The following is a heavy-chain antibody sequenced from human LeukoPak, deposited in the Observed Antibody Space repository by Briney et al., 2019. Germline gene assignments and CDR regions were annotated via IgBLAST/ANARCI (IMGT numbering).Heavy chain of an antibody. CDR1: GGSIISGSYY. Sequence: SQTLSLTCTVSGGSIISGSYYWSWIRQPAGKGLEWIGRIYTSGSTNYNPSLKSRVTISVDTSKNQFSLKLSSVTAADTAVYYCAGTTLHYWYFDLWGRGTLVTVSS. CDR3: AGTTLHYWYFDL. J-gene: IGHJ2*01. D-gene: IGHD4-11*01. CDR2: IYTSGST. V-gene: IGHV4-61*02.